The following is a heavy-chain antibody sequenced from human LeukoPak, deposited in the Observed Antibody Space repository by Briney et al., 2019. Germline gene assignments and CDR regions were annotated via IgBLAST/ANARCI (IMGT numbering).Heavy chain of an antibody. Sequence: GGSLRLSCVVSRFTFSSHWMSWVRQAPGKGLEWVANINQDGSEKYYVDSAKGRFTISRDNAKNSLYLQMNSLRAEDTAVYFCARDGVAPGIYFDYWGRGTLVTASS. CDR3: ARDGVAPGIYFDY. D-gene: IGHD2-2*01. CDR1: RFTFSSHW. V-gene: IGHV3-7*05. CDR2: INQDGSEK. J-gene: IGHJ4*02.